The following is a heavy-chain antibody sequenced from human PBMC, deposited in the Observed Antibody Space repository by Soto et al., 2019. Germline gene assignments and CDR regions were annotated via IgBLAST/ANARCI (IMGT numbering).Heavy chain of an antibody. D-gene: IGHD2-21*02. CDR3: ARGPSCGGDCYLFDY. J-gene: IGHJ4*02. V-gene: IGHV1-69*13. Sequence: PVKVSCKASGGTFSSYAISWVRQAPGQGLEWMGGIIPIFGTANYAQKYQGRVTITADESTSTAYMELSSRRSEDTAVYYCARGPSCGGDCYLFDYWGQGSLVTVSS. CDR1: GGTFSSYA. CDR2: IIPIFGTA.